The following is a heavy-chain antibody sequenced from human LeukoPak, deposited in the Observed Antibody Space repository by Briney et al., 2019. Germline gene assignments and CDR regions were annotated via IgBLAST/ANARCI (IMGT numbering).Heavy chain of an antibody. Sequence: VKVSCKASGYTFTNYGFSWVRQAPGQGLEWMGWIHTYNGHTDYAQKLQGRVTMTTDTSTSTAYMELRSLRSDDTAVYYCARDQYYDSKGWFDPWGQGTLVTVSS. J-gene: IGHJ5*02. CDR2: IHTYNGHT. CDR1: GYTFTNYG. V-gene: IGHV1-18*01. CDR3: ARDQYYDSKGWFDP. D-gene: IGHD3-22*01.